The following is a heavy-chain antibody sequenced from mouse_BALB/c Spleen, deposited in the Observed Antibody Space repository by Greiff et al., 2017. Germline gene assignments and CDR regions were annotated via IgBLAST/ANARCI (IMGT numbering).Heavy chain of an antibody. CDR3: ARTLGRGPYAMDY. CDR2: IDPSDSYT. V-gene: IGHV1-69*02. CDR1: GYTFTSYW. Sequence: QVQLKQPGAELVKPGASVKLSCKASGYTFTSYWMHWVKQRPGQGLEWIGEIDPSDSYTNYNQKFKGKATLTVDKSSSTAYMQLSSLTSEDSAVYYCARTLGRGPYAMDYWGQGTSVTVSS. D-gene: IGHD4-1*01. J-gene: IGHJ4*01.